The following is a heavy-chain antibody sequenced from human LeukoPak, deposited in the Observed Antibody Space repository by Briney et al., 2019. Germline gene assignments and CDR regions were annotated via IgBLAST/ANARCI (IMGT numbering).Heavy chain of an antibody. CDR3: AKALDTYGYMRFDY. D-gene: IGHD5-24*01. CDR1: GFTFVSYA. Sequence: GGPLTLSCAISGFTFVSYAMTWVRQAPGKGLEWVSAINGGGDTTYYADSVKGRFTVSRDRSTNTLFLQMSSLRAEDSGMYYCAKALDTYGYMRFDYWGQGTLVTVSS. CDR2: INGGGDTT. V-gene: IGHV3-23*01. J-gene: IGHJ4*02.